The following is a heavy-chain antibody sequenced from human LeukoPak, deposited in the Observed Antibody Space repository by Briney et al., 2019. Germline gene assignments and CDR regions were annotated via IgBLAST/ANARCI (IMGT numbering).Heavy chain of an antibody. V-gene: IGHV3-66*01. D-gene: IGHD3-10*01. J-gene: IGHJ4*02. CDR1: GFNVSDDY. Sequence: PGESLRLSCAASGFNVSDDYMTWVRQAPGKGLEWVSVIYTSGRSDYVDSVKGRFNISRDNTKNTVYLQMNSLTVEDTAVYYCARDRVYGSGIRTWGQGTLVTVSS. CDR3: ARDRVYGSGIRT. CDR2: IYTSGRS.